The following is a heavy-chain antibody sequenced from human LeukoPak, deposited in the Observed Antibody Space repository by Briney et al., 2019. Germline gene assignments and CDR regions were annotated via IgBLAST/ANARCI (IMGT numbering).Heavy chain of an antibody. CDR2: IYYSGST. CDR1: GFTFSSYW. D-gene: IGHD3-3*01. J-gene: IGHJ4*02. CDR3: ARGILDFWSGYPFDY. Sequence: GSLRLSCAASGFTFSSYWMSWVRQPPGKGLEWIGSIYYSGSTYYNPSLKSRVTISVDTSKNQFSLNLTSVTAADTAVYYCARGILDFWSGYPFDYWGQGTLVTVSS. V-gene: IGHV4-39*07.